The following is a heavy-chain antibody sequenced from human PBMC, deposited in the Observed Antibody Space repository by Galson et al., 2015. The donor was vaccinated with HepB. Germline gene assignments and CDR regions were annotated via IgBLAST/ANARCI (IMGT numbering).Heavy chain of an antibody. Sequence: QSGAEVKKPGESLKISCKASGYSFTSYWIGWVRQMPGKGLEWMGIIYPGDSDTRYSPSFQGQVTISADKSISTAYLQWSSLKASDTAMYYCARPPYSSSWYGYFQHWGQGTLVTVSS. V-gene: IGHV5-51*01. J-gene: IGHJ1*01. CDR1: GYSFTSYW. CDR2: IYPGDSDT. CDR3: ARPPYSSSWYGYFQH. D-gene: IGHD6-13*01.